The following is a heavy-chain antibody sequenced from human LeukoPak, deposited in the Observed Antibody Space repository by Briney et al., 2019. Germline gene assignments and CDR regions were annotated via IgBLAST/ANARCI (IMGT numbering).Heavy chain of an antibody. V-gene: IGHV1-2*02. D-gene: IGHD3-3*01. Sequence: ASVKVSCKASGYTFTDYYVHWVRQAPGQGLEWMGCINPNSGGTESAPKFQGRVTMTRDTSISTAYMDLSRLRSDDTAVYYCARDYQLFGVPIMRWFDPWGQGTLVTVSS. CDR2: INPNSGGT. J-gene: IGHJ5*02. CDR3: ARDYQLFGVPIMRWFDP. CDR1: GYTFTDYY.